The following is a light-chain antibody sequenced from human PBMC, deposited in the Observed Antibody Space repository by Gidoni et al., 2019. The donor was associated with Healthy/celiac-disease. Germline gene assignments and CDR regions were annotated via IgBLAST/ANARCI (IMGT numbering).Light chain of an antibody. V-gene: IGKV1-5*01. Sequence: DIQMTQSHSTLSASVGDKVTITCRASQSISSWLAWDQEKPGKAPKLLIYDASSLESGVPSRFSGSGSGTEFTLTISSLQPDDFATYYCQQYNSYPWTFGQGTKVEIK. CDR2: DAS. CDR3: QQYNSYPWT. J-gene: IGKJ1*01. CDR1: QSISSW.